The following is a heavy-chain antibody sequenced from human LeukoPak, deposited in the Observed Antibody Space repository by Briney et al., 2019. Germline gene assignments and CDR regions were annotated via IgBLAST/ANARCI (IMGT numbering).Heavy chain of an antibody. D-gene: IGHD3-16*01. CDR2: INPSGGST. J-gene: IGHJ4*02. V-gene: IGHV1-46*01. CDR3: ARDPPPRAGGDYFDY. Sequence: ASVKVSCKASGYTFTSYYMHWVRQAPGQGLEWMGIINPSGGSTSYAQKFQGRVTMTRDTSTSTVYMELSSLRSEDTAVYYCARDPPPRAGGDYFDYWGQGTPVTVSS. CDR1: GYTFTSYY.